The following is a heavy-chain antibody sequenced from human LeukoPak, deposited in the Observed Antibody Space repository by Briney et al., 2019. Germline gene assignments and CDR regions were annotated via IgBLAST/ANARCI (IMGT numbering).Heavy chain of an antibody. CDR2: ISAYNGNT. Sequence: GASVKVSCKASGYTFTSYGISWVRQAPGQGLEWMGWISAYNGNTNYAQKLQGRVTMTTDTSTSTAYMELRSLRSDDPAVYYCXXXXXXXXXWSSGTFYFDYWGQGTLVTVSS. CDR3: XXXXXXXXXWSSGTFYFDY. J-gene: IGHJ4*02. D-gene: IGHD1-26*01. CDR1: GYTFTSYG. V-gene: IGHV1-18*01.